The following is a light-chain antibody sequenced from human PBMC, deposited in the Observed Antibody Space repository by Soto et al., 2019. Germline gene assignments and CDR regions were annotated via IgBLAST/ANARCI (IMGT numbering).Light chain of an antibody. CDR2: AAS. V-gene: IGKV1-39*01. CDR1: QSISSY. CDR3: QQYYSTPFT. Sequence: DIQMTQSPSSLSASVGDRVTITCRASQSISSYLNWYQQKPGKAPKLLIYAASSLQSGVPSRFSGSVSGTDFTLTISSLQPEEFATYYCQQYYSTPFTFGPGTKVDIK. J-gene: IGKJ3*01.